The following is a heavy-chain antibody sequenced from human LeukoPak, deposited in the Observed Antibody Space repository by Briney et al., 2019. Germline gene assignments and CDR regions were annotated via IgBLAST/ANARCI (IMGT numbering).Heavy chain of an antibody. J-gene: IGHJ5*02. CDR3: AKDGGTSGFDP. V-gene: IGHV3-30*18. CDR1: GFTFSSYG. CDR2: ISYDGSNK. D-gene: IGHD1-1*01. Sequence: GRSLRLSCAASGFTFSSYGMHWVRQAPSKGLEWVAVISYDGSNKYYADSVKGRFTISRDNSKNTLYLRMNSLRAEDTAVYYCAKDGGTSGFDPWGQGTLVTVSS.